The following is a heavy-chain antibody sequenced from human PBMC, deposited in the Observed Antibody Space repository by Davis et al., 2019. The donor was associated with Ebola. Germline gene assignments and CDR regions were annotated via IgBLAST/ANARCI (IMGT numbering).Heavy chain of an antibody. CDR3: ARIVGWNYYDY. D-gene: IGHD2-15*01. V-gene: IGHV1-2*02. J-gene: IGHJ4*02. CDR1: GYTFTGYY. CDR2: ISPNSGGT. Sequence: ASVKVSCMASGYTFTGYYMHWVRQAPGQGLEWMGWISPNSGGTNYAQKFQGRVTMTRDTSISTAYMELSRLRSDDTAVYYCARIVGWNYYDYWGQGTLVTVSS.